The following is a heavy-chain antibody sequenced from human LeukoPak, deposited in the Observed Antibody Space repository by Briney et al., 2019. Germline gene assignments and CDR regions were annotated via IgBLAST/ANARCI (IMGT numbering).Heavy chain of an antibody. Sequence: PGGSLRLSCAASGFTVSSNYMSWVRQAPGKGLEWGSVIYSGGSTYYADSVKGRFTICRDNAKNSLYLQMNSLRAEDTAVYYCARDRGYYYDSSGYYYVSDAFDIWGQGTMVTVSS. CDR2: IYSGGST. D-gene: IGHD3-22*01. V-gene: IGHV3-53*01. CDR1: GFTVSSNY. J-gene: IGHJ3*02. CDR3: ARDRGYYYDSSGYYYVSDAFDI.